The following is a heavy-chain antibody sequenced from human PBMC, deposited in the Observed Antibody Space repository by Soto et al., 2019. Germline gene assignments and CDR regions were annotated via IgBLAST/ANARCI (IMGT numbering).Heavy chain of an antibody. J-gene: IGHJ4*02. Sequence: EVQLVESGGGLVQTGGSLRLSCAASGFTFSAYWMSWVRQAPGKGLEWVANITQAGSEKYYVDSVNGRFIISRDDAKNSLFLQVNSLRVEDTAVYYCAREKRANGYSDYWGQGTLVTVSS. D-gene: IGHD6-25*01. V-gene: IGHV3-7*01. CDR1: GFTFSAYW. CDR3: AREKRANGYSDY. CDR2: ITQAGSEK.